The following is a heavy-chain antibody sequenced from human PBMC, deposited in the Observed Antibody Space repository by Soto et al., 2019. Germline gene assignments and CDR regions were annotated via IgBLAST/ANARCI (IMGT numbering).Heavy chain of an antibody. D-gene: IGHD2-15*01. J-gene: IGHJ6*02. CDR1: GFTFSSCT. Sequence: EVHLVESGGGLVKPGGSLRLSCAVSGFTFSSCTMNWVRQAPGKGLEWVSSISPSTSHIYYADSVKGRFTNSRDNAKNSLFLQMNSLRAEDTAVYYCSGCSGGACHQNYGMDVWGQGTTVTVS. V-gene: IGHV3-21*01. CDR2: ISPSTSHI. CDR3: SGCSGGACHQNYGMDV.